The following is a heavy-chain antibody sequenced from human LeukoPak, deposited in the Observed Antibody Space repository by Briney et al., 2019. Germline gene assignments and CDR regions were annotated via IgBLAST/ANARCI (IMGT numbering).Heavy chain of an antibody. CDR2: INHSEST. CDR3: ARGGIYYDFWSGLYYYYYMDA. V-gene: IGHV4-34*01. D-gene: IGHD3-3*01. CDR1: GGSLSGYY. J-gene: IGHJ6*03. Sequence: SETLSLTCAVYGGSLSGYYWRWIRQPPAKGLEWVGEINHSESTNSNPSLTSRVTISVDTSKNQFSLKLSSVTAADTAVYYCARGGIYYDFWSGLYYYYYMDAWGKGTTVTVSS.